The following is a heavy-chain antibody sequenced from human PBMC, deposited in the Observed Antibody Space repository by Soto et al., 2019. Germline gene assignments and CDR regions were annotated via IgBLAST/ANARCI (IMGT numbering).Heavy chain of an antibody. Sequence: PGGSLRLSCVASGFTFSNYWMHWVRQAPGEGLVWVSRINGDGSFTRFADSVNGRFTISRDNAKNTLYLQMNSLRADDTAVYYCARVGGGSGNFDYWGQGTLVTVSS. J-gene: IGHJ4*02. CDR3: ARVGGGSGNFDY. D-gene: IGHD3-10*01. CDR2: INGDGSFT. V-gene: IGHV3-74*01. CDR1: GFTFSNYW.